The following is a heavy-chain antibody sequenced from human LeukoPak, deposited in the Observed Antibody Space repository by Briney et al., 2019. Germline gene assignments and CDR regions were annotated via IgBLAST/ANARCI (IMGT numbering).Heavy chain of an antibody. V-gene: IGHV3-30-3*01. D-gene: IGHD6-13*01. CDR1: GFTFSSYA. CDR2: ISYDGSNK. J-gene: IGHJ4*02. CDR3: ARVLYSSSWYLGY. Sequence: GGSLRLSCAASGFTFSSYAMSWVRQAPGKGLEWVAVISYDGSNKYYADSVKGRFTISRDNSKNTLYLQMNSLRAEDTAVYYCARVLYSSSWYLGYWGQGTLVTVSS.